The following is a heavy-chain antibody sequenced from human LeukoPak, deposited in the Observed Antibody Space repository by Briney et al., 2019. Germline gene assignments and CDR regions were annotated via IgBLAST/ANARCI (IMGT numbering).Heavy chain of an antibody. D-gene: IGHD3-16*01. CDR1: GFTFSSYA. CDR3: AKSLPNYDYVWESYFPAIFPNDY. Sequence: GGSLRLSCAASGFTFSSYAMSWVRQAPGKGLEWVSAISGSGDSTYYAHPVKGRFTISRDNSKNTLYLQMNSLRAEDKAVYYCAKSLPNYDYVWESYFPAIFPNDYWGQGTLVTVSS. CDR2: ISGSGDST. J-gene: IGHJ4*02. V-gene: IGHV3-23*01.